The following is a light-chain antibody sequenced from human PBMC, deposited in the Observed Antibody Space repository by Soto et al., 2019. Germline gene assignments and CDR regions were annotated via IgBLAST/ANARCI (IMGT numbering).Light chain of an antibody. CDR1: QSVSSSY. V-gene: IGKV3-20*01. Sequence: EIVLTQSPGTLSLSPGERATLSCRASQSVSSSYLAWYQQKPGQAPRLLIYGASIRATGIPDRFSGSGSGTDFTLNISRLQPEDCAVYYCQQYGSSPWTFGQGTKVEIK. CDR2: GAS. CDR3: QQYGSSPWT. J-gene: IGKJ1*01.